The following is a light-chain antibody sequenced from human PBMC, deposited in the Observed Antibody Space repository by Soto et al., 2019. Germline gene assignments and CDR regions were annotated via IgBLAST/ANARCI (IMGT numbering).Light chain of an antibody. CDR1: SSDVGSYNV. CDR3: CSYAGSSTWV. CDR2: EVT. V-gene: IGLV2-23*02. J-gene: IGLJ3*02. Sequence: LTQPASVSGSPGQSITMSCTGASSDVGSYNVVSWYQQHPGKAPKLIIYEVTKRPSGVSNHFSGSKSGNTASLTISGLRAEDEADYYCCSYAGSSTWVFGGGTKLTVL.